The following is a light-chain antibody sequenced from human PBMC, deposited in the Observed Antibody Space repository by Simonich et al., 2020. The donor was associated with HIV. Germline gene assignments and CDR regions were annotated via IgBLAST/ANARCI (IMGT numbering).Light chain of an antibody. V-gene: IGLV2-14*01. CDR2: DVN. J-gene: IGLJ3*02. CDR1: SSDVGGYNY. Sequence: QSALTQPASVSGSPGQSITISCTGTSSDVGGYNYVSWYQQHPGKAPKLMIYDVNKRPSGVSNRFFGSKFGNTASLTISGLQAEDEADYYCTSYTRNTTWVFGGGTKLTVL. CDR3: TSYTRNTTWV.